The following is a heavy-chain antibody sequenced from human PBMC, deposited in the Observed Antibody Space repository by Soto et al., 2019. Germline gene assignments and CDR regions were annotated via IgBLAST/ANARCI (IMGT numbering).Heavy chain of an antibody. J-gene: IGHJ4*02. CDR1: GFTFSSYA. Sequence: PXGSLRLSCAASGFTFSSYAMNCVRHSPGKWLEWVSLISGSADRTYYTDSVKGRFTISRDNSMNTLYLQMSSLRAEDTAVYYCARDPSLNGRNNNGYIEYWGQGTLGTVSS. CDR2: ISGSADRT. D-gene: IGHD1-1*01. CDR3: ARDPSLNGRNNNGYIEY. V-gene: IGHV3-23*01.